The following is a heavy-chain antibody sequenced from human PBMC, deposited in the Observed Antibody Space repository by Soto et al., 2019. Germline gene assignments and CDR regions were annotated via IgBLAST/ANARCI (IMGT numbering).Heavy chain of an antibody. Sequence: QVQLQQWGAGLLKPSETLSLTCAVYGGSFSGYYWSWIRQPPGKGLEWIGEINHSGSTNYNPSLKRRVTISVDTSKNQFSLKLSSVTAADTAVYYCAGAAMAGYSSGWYGYWGQGTLVTVSS. V-gene: IGHV4-34*01. D-gene: IGHD6-19*01. CDR2: INHSGST. CDR3: AGAAMAGYSSGWYGY. CDR1: GGSFSGYY. J-gene: IGHJ4*02.